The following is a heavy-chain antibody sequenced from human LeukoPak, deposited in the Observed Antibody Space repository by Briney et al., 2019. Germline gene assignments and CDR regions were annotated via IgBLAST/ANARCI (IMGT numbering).Heavy chain of an antibody. Sequence: SETLSLTCTVSGGSISSYYWSWIRQPPGKGLEWIGYIYYSGSTNYNPSLKSRVTISVDTSKNQFSLKLSSVTAADTAVYYCARVIAGSYCGGDCLDYWGQGTLVTVPS. V-gene: IGHV4-59*01. CDR2: IYYSGST. D-gene: IGHD2-21*01. CDR1: GGSISSYY. CDR3: ARVIAGSYCGGDCLDY. J-gene: IGHJ4*02.